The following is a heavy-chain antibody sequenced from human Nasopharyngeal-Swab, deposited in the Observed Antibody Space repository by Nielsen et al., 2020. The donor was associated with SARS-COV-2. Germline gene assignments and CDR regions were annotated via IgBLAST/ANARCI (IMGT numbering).Heavy chain of an antibody. J-gene: IGHJ4*02. CDR3: ARVGILSDGDY. CDR1: GFTVSNNY. Sequence: GESLKISCAASGFTVSNNYMTWVRQAPGKGLEWVSTIYSDDTTYYADSVKGRFTISRDNAKNSLYLQMNSLRAEDTAVYYCARVGILSDGDYWGQGTLVTVSS. CDR2: IYSDDTT. V-gene: IGHV3-53*01. D-gene: IGHD3-9*01.